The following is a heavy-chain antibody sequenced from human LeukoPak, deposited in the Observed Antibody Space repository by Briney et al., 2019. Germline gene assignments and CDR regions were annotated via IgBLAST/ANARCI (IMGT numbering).Heavy chain of an antibody. CDR1: GFTFDDYA. V-gene: IGHV3-9*01. CDR3: AKTSSSSFYGWFDP. Sequence: PGRSLRLSCAASGFTFDDYAMHWVRQAPGKGLEWVSGISWNSGSIGYADSVKGRFTISRDNAKSSLYLQMNSLRAEDTALYYCAKTSSSSFYGWFDPWGQGTLVTVSS. CDR2: ISWNSGSI. J-gene: IGHJ5*02. D-gene: IGHD6-6*01.